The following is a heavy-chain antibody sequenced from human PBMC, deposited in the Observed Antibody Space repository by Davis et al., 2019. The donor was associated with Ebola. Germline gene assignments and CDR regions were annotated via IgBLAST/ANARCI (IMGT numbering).Heavy chain of an antibody. CDR3: ARLRGLYGSGSYYNEDY. Sequence: PGGSLRLSCAASGFTFSDYYMSWIRQAPGKGLEWVSYISSSSSYTNYADSVKGRFTISRDNAKNSLYLQMNSLRAEDTAVYYCARLRGLYGSGSYYNEDYWGQGTLVTVSS. CDR1: GFTFSDYY. V-gene: IGHV3-11*06. CDR2: ISSSSSYT. J-gene: IGHJ4*02. D-gene: IGHD3-10*01.